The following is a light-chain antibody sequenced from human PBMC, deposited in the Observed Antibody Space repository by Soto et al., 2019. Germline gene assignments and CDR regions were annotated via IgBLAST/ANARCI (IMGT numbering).Light chain of an antibody. CDR1: SSNIGAGYG. V-gene: IGLV1-40*01. CDR3: QSYDSSLNTFV. J-gene: IGLJ1*01. Sequence: QPVLTQPPSVSGAPGQTVTIYCTGSSSNIGAGYGGHWYQQFPGTAPKLLIYGNNNRPSGVPDRFSGSKSGTSASLAITGLQAEDEADYYCQSYDSSLNTFVFGTGTKLTVL. CDR2: GNN.